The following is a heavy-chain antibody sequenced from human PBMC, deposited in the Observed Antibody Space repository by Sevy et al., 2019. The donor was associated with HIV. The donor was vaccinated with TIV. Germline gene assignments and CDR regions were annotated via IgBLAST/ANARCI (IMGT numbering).Heavy chain of an antibody. CDR1: SGSISSSTYY. J-gene: IGHJ4*02. D-gene: IGHD3-22*01. V-gene: IGHV4-39*01. CDR2: IFYRGSP. CDR3: ASHNYSDRSGYYYPVWFDY. Sequence: SETLSLTCTVSSGSISSSTYYWAWIRQPPGKGLGWVGGIFYRGSPYYNPSLQSRLTISVDTSKNQFSLKLSSVTAADTAVYYCASHNYSDRSGYYYPVWFDYWGRGTLVTVSS.